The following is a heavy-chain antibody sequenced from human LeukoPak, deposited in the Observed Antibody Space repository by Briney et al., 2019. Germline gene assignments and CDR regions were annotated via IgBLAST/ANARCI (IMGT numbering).Heavy chain of an antibody. CDR3: ARGYSSGLMDV. V-gene: IGHV1-46*01. CDR1: GFTFTSYY. J-gene: IGHJ6*04. Sequence: GGSLRLSCAASGFTFTSYYMHWVRQAPGQGLEWMGIINPNGGGTNYAQKSQGRVTMTRDMSTSTVYMELSSLRSEDTAVYYCARGYSSGLMDVWGKGTTITVSS. CDR2: INPNGGGT. D-gene: IGHD6-19*01.